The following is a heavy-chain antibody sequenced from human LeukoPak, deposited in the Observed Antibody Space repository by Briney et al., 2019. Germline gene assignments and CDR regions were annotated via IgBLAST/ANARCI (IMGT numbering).Heavy chain of an antibody. V-gene: IGHV3-30-3*01. CDR1: GFTFSSYA. CDR3: ARGGITFGGVAFDY. Sequence: GGSLRLSCAASGFTFSSYAMHWVRQAPGKGLEWVAVISYDGSNKYYADSVKGRFTISRDNSKNTLYLQMNSLRAEDTAVYYCARGGITFGGVAFDYWGQGTLVTVSS. J-gene: IGHJ4*02. D-gene: IGHD3-16*01. CDR2: ISYDGSNK.